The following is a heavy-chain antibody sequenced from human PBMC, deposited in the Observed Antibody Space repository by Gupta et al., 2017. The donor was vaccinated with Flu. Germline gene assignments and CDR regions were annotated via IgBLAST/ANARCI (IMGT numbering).Heavy chain of an antibody. CDR2: IGTAGDT. V-gene: IGHV3-13*04. CDR1: GFTFTFYD. Sequence: EVHLVESGGGLVQPGGSLRLSCAASGFTFTFYDMHWVRQAAGKGLEWVSGIGTAGDTYYPGSVKGRFTISRENAKNSSYLQMNSLRAGDTAVYYCVRRNVNDAFDIWGQGTMVTVSS. J-gene: IGHJ3*02. CDR3: VRRNVNDAFDI.